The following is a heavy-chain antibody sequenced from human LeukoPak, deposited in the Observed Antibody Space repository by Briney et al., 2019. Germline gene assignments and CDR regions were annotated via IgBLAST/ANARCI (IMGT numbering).Heavy chain of an antibody. D-gene: IGHD2-15*01. V-gene: IGHV1-2*02. J-gene: IGHJ1*01. CDR2: INPNSGVT. CDR1: GYTFTGYY. Sequence: GASVKVSCKASGYTFTGYYMHRVRQAPGQGLEWMGWINPNSGVTNYAQKFQGRVTMTRDTSISTAYMELSRLRSDDTAVYYCASCSGGSCYDSYFQHWGQGTLVTVSS. CDR3: ASCSGGSCYDSYFQH.